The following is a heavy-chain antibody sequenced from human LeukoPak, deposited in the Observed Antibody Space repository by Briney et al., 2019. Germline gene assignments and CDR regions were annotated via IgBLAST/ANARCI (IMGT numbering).Heavy chain of an antibody. CDR2: INPSGGST. D-gene: IGHD5-24*01. J-gene: IGHJ3*02. Sequence: ASVKVSCKASGYTFTSYYMHWVRQAPGQGLEWMGIINPSGGSTNYAQKFQGRVTITADESTSTAYMELSSLRSEDTAVYYCARVSDSRDGYNYDAFDIWGQGTMVTVSS. V-gene: IGHV1-46*01. CDR3: ARVSDSRDGYNYDAFDI. CDR1: GYTFTSYY.